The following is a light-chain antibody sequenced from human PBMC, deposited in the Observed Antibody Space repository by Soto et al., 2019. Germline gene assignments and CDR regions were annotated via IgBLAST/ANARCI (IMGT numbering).Light chain of an antibody. CDR3: QHYDNLPPFT. J-gene: IGKJ3*01. V-gene: IGKV1-33*01. CDR2: GAS. Sequence: DIQMTQSPSSLSASVGDRATITCQASQDIRKYLNWYQQKPGRAPKLLIYGASNLETGVPSRFSGSGYGTVFTFTISSLQPEDIATYYGQHYDNLPPFTFGPGTKVAIK. CDR1: QDIRKY.